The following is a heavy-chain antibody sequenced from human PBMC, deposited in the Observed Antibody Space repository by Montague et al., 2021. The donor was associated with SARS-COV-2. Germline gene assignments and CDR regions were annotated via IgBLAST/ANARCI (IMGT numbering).Heavy chain of an antibody. CDR2: IYYGGST. CDR3: ARLRRPDGYSYWFGP. J-gene: IGHJ5*02. D-gene: IGHD5-24*01. V-gene: IGHV4-59*08. Sequence: SETLSLTCTVSGGSISSYYWSWIRQPPRQGLEWICYIYYGGSTNYSPSFKGRVIMSVDTSNNKFSLRLTSGTAADTAVYYCARLRRPDGYSYWFGPWGQGTLVTVSS. CDR1: GGSISSYY.